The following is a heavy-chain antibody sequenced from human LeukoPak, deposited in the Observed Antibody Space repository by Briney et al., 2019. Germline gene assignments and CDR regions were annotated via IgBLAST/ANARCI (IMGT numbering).Heavy chain of an antibody. J-gene: IGHJ4*02. D-gene: IGHD5-12*01. CDR3: ASGYGGYADYYFDY. CDR2: IYYSGST. CDR1: GGSISSSSYY. Sequence: SETLSLTCTVSGGSISSSSYYWGWIRQPPGKGLEWIGSIYYSGSTYYNPSLKSRVTISVDTSKNQFSLKLSSVTAADTAVYYCASGYGGYADYYFDYWGQGTLVTVSS. V-gene: IGHV4-39*01.